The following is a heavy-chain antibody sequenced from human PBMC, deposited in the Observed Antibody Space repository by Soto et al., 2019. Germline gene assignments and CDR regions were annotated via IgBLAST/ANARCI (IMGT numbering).Heavy chain of an antibody. CDR3: ARSNDFWSGYYTGIEYYFDY. CDR1: GYTFTSYG. D-gene: IGHD3-3*01. CDR2: ISAYNGNT. J-gene: IGHJ4*02. Sequence: ASVKVSCKASGYTFTSYGISWVRQAPGQGLEWMGWISAYNGNTNYAQKLQGRVTMTTDTSTSTAYMELRSLRSDDTAVYYCARSNDFWSGYYTGIEYYFDYWGQGTLVTVSS. V-gene: IGHV1-18*01.